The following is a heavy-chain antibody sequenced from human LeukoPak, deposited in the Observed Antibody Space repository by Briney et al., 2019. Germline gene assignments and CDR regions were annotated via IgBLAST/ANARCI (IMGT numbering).Heavy chain of an antibody. CDR2: INPNSGGT. D-gene: IGHD6-19*01. CDR3: AREFFSGSGWCEDIDY. V-gene: IGHV1-2*06. Sequence: ASVKVSCKASGYTFTGYYMHWVRQAPGQGLEWMGRINPNSGGTNYAQKFQGRVTMTRDTSISTAYMELSRLRSDDTAVYYCAREFFSGSGWCEDIDYWGQGTLVTVSS. CDR1: GYTFTGYY. J-gene: IGHJ4*02.